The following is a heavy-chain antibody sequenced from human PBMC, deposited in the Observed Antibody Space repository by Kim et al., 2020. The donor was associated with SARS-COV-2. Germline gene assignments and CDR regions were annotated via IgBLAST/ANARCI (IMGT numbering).Heavy chain of an antibody. D-gene: IGHD6-19*01. J-gene: IGHJ5*02. CDR2: T. CDR3: AKMTWPAVWNDR. V-gene: IGHV3-23*01. Sequence: THYADVVKGRCSISGFDSKRTVYLQMNSLRAEDTGIYYCAKMTWPAVWNDRWGQGTLVTVSS.